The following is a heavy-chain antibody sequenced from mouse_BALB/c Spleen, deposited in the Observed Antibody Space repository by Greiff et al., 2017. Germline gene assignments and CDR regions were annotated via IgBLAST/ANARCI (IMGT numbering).Heavy chain of an antibody. D-gene: IGHD2-1*01. V-gene: IGHV5-4*02. CDR2: ISDGGSYT. CDR3: ARAGYGNGYFDY. Sequence: EVMLVESGGDLVKPGGSLKLSCAASGFTFSDYYMYWVRQTPEKRLEWVATISDGGSYTYYPDSVKGRFTISRDNAKNNLYLQMSSLKSEDTAMYYCARAGYGNGYFDYWGQGTTLTVSS. CDR1: GFTFSDYY. J-gene: IGHJ2*01.